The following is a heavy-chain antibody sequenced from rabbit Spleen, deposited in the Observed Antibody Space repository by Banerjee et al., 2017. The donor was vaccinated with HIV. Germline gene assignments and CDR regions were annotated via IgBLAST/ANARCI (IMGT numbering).Heavy chain of an antibody. CDR2: IGTGNSGST. D-gene: IGHD2-1*01. Sequence: QSLEESGGDLVKPGASLTLTCTASGIDFSSGYYMCWVRQAPGKGLEWIACIGTGNSGSTYYASWAKGRFTISKTSSTTVTLQMTSLTAADTATYFCARGSYGGLSQYWDLWGPGTLVTVS. J-gene: IGHJ4*01. V-gene: IGHV1S40*01. CDR1: GIDFSSGYY. CDR3: ARGSYGGLSQYWDL.